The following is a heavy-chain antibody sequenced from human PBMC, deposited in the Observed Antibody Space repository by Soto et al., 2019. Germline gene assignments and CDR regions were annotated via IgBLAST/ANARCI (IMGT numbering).Heavy chain of an antibody. V-gene: IGHV1-2*04. CDR2: INPNSGGT. CDR1: GYTFTGYY. D-gene: IGHD2-15*01. Sequence: QVQLVQSGAEVKKPGASVKVSCKASGYTFTGYYMHWVRQAPGQGLEWMGWINPNSGGTNYAQKFQGWVTMTRDTSISTAYMELSRLRSDDTAVYYCARGSVVVAATNYCYMDVWGKETTVTVSS. J-gene: IGHJ6*03. CDR3: ARGSVVVAATNYCYMDV.